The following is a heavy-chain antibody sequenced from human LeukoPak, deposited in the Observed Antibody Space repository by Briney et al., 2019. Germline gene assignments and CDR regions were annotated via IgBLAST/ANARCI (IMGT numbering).Heavy chain of an antibody. CDR2: ISSTGSSI. V-gene: IGHV3-21*01. D-gene: IGHD1-1*01. J-gene: IGHJ5*02. Sequence: GGSLRLSCAASGFTFSYYTMSWVRQAPGKGLEWVPSISSTGSSIYYADSVKGRFTISRDNAKNSLYLQMSSLRVEDTAVYYCARDDVAWNDVHWFDPWGQGTLVTVSS. CDR1: GFTFSYYT. CDR3: ARDDVAWNDVHWFDP.